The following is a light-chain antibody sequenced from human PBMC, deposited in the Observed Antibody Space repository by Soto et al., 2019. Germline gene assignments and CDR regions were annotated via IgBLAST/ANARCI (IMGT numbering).Light chain of an antibody. V-gene: IGKV3-15*01. J-gene: IGKJ5*01. CDR2: GAS. Sequence: EIVMTQSPATLSVSPGESATLSCRASQSVSNNLTWYQQKPGQAPRLLIYGASTRATGIPARFSGSGSGTEFTLTISSLQSEDFAVYYRQQYNNWPPITFGQGTRLEIK. CDR1: QSVSNN. CDR3: QQYNNWPPIT.